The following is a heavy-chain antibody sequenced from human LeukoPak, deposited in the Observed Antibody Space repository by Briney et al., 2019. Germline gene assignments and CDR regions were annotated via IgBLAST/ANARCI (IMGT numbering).Heavy chain of an antibody. CDR1: GFTVSSNY. Sequence: GGSLRLSCAASGFTVSSNYMSWVRQAPGKGLEWVSVIYSGGSTYYADSVKGRFTISRDNSKNTLYLQMNSLRAEDTAVYYCARELWAAAGTGYWGQGTLVTVSS. J-gene: IGHJ4*02. CDR2: IYSGGST. CDR3: ARELWAAAGTGY. V-gene: IGHV3-66*01. D-gene: IGHD6-13*01.